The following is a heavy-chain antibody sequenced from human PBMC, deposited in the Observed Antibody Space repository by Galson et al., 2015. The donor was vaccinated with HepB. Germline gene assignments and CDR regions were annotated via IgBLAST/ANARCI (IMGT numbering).Heavy chain of an antibody. D-gene: IGHD2-15*01. J-gene: IGHJ6*02. Sequence: SLRLSCAASGFTFSSYSMNWVRQAPGKGLEWVSYISSSSSTIYYADSVRGRFTISRDNAKNSLYLQMNSLRDEDTAVYYCARDEDCSGGSCPGGVLVSYYYYGMDVWGQGTTVTVSS. CDR3: ARDEDCSGGSCPGGVLVSYYYYGMDV. CDR1: GFTFSSYS. CDR2: ISSSSSTI. V-gene: IGHV3-48*02.